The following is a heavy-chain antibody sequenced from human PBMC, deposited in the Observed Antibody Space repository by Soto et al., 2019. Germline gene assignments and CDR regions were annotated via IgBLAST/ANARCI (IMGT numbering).Heavy chain of an antibody. CDR2: ISYSGST. CDR1: GGSISSGSYY. D-gene: IGHD6-19*01. V-gene: IGHV4-61*01. CDR3: TREQSDDNYFDP. Sequence: SETLSLTCTVSGGSISSGSYYWSWSRQRPGQGLEWIGYISYSGSTNYNPSLKSRVTISLDKSKSQFSLRLISVTAADTAVYYCTREQSDDNYFDPWGQGTLVTVSS. J-gene: IGHJ5*02.